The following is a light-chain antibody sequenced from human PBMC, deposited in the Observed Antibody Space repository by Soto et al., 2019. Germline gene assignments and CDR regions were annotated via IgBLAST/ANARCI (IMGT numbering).Light chain of an antibody. V-gene: IGLV2-14*01. J-gene: IGLJ3*02. CDR1: SSDVGAYNY. CDR3: SSYTSTSTPV. Sequence: QSVLTQPPSVSGSPGQSITISCTGTSSDVGAYNYVSWYQQNPGKAPQLMIYEVSNRPSGVSNRFSGSKSGNTASLTISGLQAEDEADYYCSSYTSTSTPVFGGGTKLTVL. CDR2: EVS.